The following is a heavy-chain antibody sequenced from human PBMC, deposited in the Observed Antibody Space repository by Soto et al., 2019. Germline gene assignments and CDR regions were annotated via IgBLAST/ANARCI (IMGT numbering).Heavy chain of an antibody. Sequence: QVQLVQSGAEVKKPGSSVKVSCKASGGTFSSYTISWVRQAPGQGLEWMGRIIPILGIANYAQKFQGRVTITADKSTSTAYMELSSLRSEDTAVYYCAREAANSGYDSAFDIWGQGTMVTVSS. J-gene: IGHJ3*02. V-gene: IGHV1-69*08. D-gene: IGHD5-12*01. CDR3: AREAANSGYDSAFDI. CDR1: GGTFSSYT. CDR2: IIPILGIA.